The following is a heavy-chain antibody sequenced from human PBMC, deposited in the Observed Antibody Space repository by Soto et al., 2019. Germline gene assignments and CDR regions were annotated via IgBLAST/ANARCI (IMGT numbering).Heavy chain of an antibody. Sequence: GESLKISCRGSGYSFASHWVAWVRQMPEKGLEWIGTIYPGDSDTKYSSAFRGHVTISADTSVSTAYLQWRSLEATDSAIYYCARYSGSYWHYLDFWGQGTLVTVSS. CDR3: ARYSGSYWHYLDF. CDR1: GYSFASHW. D-gene: IGHD1-26*01. V-gene: IGHV5-51*01. J-gene: IGHJ4*02. CDR2: IYPGDSDT.